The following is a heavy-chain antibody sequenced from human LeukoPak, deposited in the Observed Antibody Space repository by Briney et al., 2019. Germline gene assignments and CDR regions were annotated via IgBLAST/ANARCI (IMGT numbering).Heavy chain of an antibody. CDR2: INWNGGST. D-gene: IGHD4-23*01. CDR1: GFTFSSYG. J-gene: IGHJ4*02. CDR3: AKAHLTYGGKKVDY. Sequence: TGGSLRLSCAASGFTFSSYGMSWVRQAPGKGLEWVSGINWNGGSTGYADSVKGRFTISRDNAKNSLYLQMNSLRAEDTAVYYCAKAHLTYGGKKVDYWGQGTLVTVSS. V-gene: IGHV3-20*04.